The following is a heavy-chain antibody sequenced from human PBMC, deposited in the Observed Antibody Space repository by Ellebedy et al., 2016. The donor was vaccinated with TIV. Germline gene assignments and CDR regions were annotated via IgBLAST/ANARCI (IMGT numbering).Heavy chain of an antibody. Sequence: GGSLRLSCVASGFTFDTYGMHWVRQAPGKGLEWVALVSYDGTNKFYAASVKGRFTISRDNSNNTLYLEMNSLRSEDTAVYYCARLQMDGDSFDYWGQGTLVTVSS. CDR3: ARLQMDGDSFDY. J-gene: IGHJ4*02. CDR2: VSYDGTNK. CDR1: GFTFDTYG. D-gene: IGHD4-11*01. V-gene: IGHV3-30*03.